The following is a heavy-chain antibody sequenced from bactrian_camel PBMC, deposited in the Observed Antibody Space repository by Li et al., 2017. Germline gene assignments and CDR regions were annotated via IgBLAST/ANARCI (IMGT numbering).Heavy chain of an antibody. J-gene: IGHJ6*01. D-gene: IGHD2*01. V-gene: IGHV3S63*01. CDR1: GYTGATYF. CDR2: IRRTGGIR. CDR3: TADHPCSSLWPIVTATQDADFAY. Sequence: HVQLVESGEGSVQAGGSPGLSCAVSGYTGATYFIGWFRQAPGKEREGVASIRRTGGIRYADSVKGRATISVGKDKNILYLEVNNLTPEDAAMYFCTADHPCSSLWPIVTATQDADFAYWGQGTQVTVS.